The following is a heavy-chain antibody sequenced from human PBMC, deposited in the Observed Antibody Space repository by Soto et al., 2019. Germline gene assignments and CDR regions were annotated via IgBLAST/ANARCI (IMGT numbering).Heavy chain of an antibody. J-gene: IGHJ4*02. Sequence: QVQLVQSGAEVKKPESSVKVSCKASGGTFSSYTISWVRQAPGQGLEWMGRIIPILGIANYAQKFQGRVTITADKSTSTAYMELSSLRSEDTAVYYCARDPSAGDSAGYWGQGTLVTVSS. CDR1: GGTFSSYT. CDR3: ARDPSAGDSAGY. CDR2: IIPILGIA. D-gene: IGHD2-21*01. V-gene: IGHV1-69*08.